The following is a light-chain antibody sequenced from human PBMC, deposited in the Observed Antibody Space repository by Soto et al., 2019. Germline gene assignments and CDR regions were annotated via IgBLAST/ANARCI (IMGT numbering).Light chain of an antibody. V-gene: IGKV3D-20*02. J-gene: IGKJ1*01. CDR2: GAS. Sequence: EIVLTQSPGTLSLSPGERATLSFRASQSVSNNYLAWYQQKPGQAPRLLIYGASNRATGIPDRFSGSGSGTDFTLTISRLEPEDFAVYYCQQRSNWPRTFGQGTKVDIK. CDR1: QSVSNNY. CDR3: QQRSNWPRT.